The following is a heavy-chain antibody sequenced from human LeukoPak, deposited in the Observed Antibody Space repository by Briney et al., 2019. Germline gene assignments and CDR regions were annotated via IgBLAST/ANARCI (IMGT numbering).Heavy chain of an antibody. CDR3: ASGELLYWFQD. CDR1: GGYIHGYY. Sequence: SETLSLTCTVCGGYIHGYYWSWIRQPPGKGLESIGYIYYSGSTNYNPSLKSRVTISLDTSKNQFSLKLSSVTAADTAVYYCASGELLYWFQDWGQGTLVAVSS. J-gene: IGHJ1*01. D-gene: IGHD2-2*02. CDR2: IYYSGST. V-gene: IGHV4-59*01.